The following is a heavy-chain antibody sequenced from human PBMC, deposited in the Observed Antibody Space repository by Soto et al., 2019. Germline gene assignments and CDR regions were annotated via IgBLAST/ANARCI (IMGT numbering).Heavy chain of an antibody. J-gene: IGHJ3*02. CDR1: GFTFSSYA. CDR3: ARGADCSSTSCYLGVTNGRDPFDI. V-gene: IGHV3-23*01. D-gene: IGHD2-2*01. Sequence: PGGSLRLSCAASGFTFSSYAMSWVRQAPGKGLEWVSAISGSGGSTYYADSVKGRFTISRDNSKNTLYLQMNSLRAEDTAVYYCARGADCSSTSCYLGVTNGRDPFDIRGQGTMVTVSS. CDR2: ISGSGGST.